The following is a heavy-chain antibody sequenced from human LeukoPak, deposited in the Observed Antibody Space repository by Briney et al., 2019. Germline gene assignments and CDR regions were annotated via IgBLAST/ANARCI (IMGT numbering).Heavy chain of an antibody. V-gene: IGHV1-69*01. CDR3: ARDSVEYSSSRNFDY. J-gene: IGHJ4*02. CDR2: IIPIFGTA. Sequence: VASVKVSCKASGGTFSSYAISWVRQAPGQGLEWMGGIIPIFGTANYAQKFQGRVTITADESTSTAYMELSSLRSEDTAVYYYARDSVEYSSSRNFDYWGQGTLVTVSS. D-gene: IGHD6-6*01. CDR1: GGTFSSYA.